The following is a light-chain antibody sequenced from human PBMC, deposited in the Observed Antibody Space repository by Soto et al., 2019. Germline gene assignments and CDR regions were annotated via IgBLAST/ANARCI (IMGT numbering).Light chain of an antibody. CDR2: EVT. CDR3: SSYTNINARACV. Sequence: QSFLTQPASVSGSPGQSITIACTGTSGDIGSYNRVSWYQQHPGKAPKPIIYEVTDRPSGVSNRFSGSKSGNTASLTISGLQAEDEAEYYCSSYTNINARACVFGTGTKVTVL. V-gene: IGLV2-14*01. CDR1: SGDIGSYNR. J-gene: IGLJ1*01.